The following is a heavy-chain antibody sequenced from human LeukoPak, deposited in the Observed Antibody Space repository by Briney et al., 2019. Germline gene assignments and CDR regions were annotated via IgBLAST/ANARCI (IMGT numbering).Heavy chain of an antibody. Sequence: ESLKISCKGSGYSFTSYWISWVRQMPGKGLEWMGRIDPSDSYTNYSPSFQGHVTISADKSISTAYLQWSSLKASDTAMYYCARHERYSSGSYYFDYWGQGILVTVSS. V-gene: IGHV5-10-1*01. CDR1: GYSFTSYW. J-gene: IGHJ4*02. CDR3: ARHERYSSGSYYFDY. CDR2: IDPSDSYT. D-gene: IGHD6-19*01.